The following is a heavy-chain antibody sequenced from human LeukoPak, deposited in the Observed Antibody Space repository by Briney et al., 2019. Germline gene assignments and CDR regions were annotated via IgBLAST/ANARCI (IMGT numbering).Heavy chain of an antibody. CDR2: MNPDSGNT. D-gene: IGHD2/OR15-2a*01. Sequence: GASVKVSCKASGYTFTIYDINWVRQAAGQGLEWMGWMNPDSGNTDFAQKFQGRVTMTKNTSISPAYMELTSLTSEDTAVYYCAVHLPGHYLDPWGQGTLVTVSS. CDR1: GYTFTIYD. V-gene: IGHV1-8*01. J-gene: IGHJ5*02. CDR3: AVHLPGHYLDP.